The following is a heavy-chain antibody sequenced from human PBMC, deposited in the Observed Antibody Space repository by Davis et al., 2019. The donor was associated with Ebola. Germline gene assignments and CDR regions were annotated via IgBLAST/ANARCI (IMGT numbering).Heavy chain of an antibody. CDR3: ARARVWDPLGGWFDP. V-gene: IGHV3-21*01. CDR1: GFTFSSYS. J-gene: IGHJ5*02. D-gene: IGHD1-26*01. CDR2: ISSSSSYI. Sequence: GESLKISCAASGFTFSSYSMNWVRQAPGKGLEWVSSISSSSSYIYYADSVKGRFTISRDNTKNSLYLQMNSLRAEDTAVYYCARARVWDPLGGWFDPWGQGTLVTVSS.